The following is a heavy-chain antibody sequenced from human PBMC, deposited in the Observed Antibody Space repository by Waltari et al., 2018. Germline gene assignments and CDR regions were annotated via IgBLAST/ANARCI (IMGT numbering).Heavy chain of an antibody. CDR2: IKEDGSDK. D-gene: IGHD7-27*01. CDR3: ATWRWGQSEFDY. Sequence: EAQLVESGGKLVQPGGSLRLSCVAPGVTFRRHWMSWVRQAPGRGLEWVATIKEDGSDKHYVDSVRGRVTISRDNANDSLYLQMNSLRAEDTAVYYCATWRWGQSEFDYWGQGTLVTVSS. J-gene: IGHJ4*02. CDR1: GVTFRRHW. V-gene: IGHV3-7*01.